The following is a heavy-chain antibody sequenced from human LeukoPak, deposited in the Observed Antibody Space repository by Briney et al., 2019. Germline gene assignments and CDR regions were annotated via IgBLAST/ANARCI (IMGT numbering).Heavy chain of an antibody. Sequence: GESLRISCKASGYSFSNFWIGWVRQLPGKGLEWMGLVYPGDSENKFSPSFQGQVTISADKSISTAYLQWRSLKASDTAMYYCARLGSSSWYTGWFDPWGQGTLVTVSS. CDR1: GYSFSNFW. CDR3: ARLGSSSWYTGWFDP. D-gene: IGHD6-13*01. CDR2: VYPGDSEN. V-gene: IGHV5-51*01. J-gene: IGHJ5*02.